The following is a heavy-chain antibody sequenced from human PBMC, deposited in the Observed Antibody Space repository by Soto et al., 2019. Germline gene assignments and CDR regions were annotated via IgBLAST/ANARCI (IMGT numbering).Heavy chain of an antibody. CDR1: GYTFTVSY. J-gene: IGHJ4*02. D-gene: IGHD1-26*01. CDR2: INPKSGGT. Sequence: QVQLVQSGAEVKKPGASVNVSCKASGYTFTVSYMHWVRQAPGHGLEWMGWINPKSGGTMYPQKFQGRVTMTWDTSISTADMALTRLRSYDTAVYYCARDLAKGGGSAGFDSWGQGTLVTVSS. V-gene: IGHV1-2*02. CDR3: ARDLAKGGGSAGFDS.